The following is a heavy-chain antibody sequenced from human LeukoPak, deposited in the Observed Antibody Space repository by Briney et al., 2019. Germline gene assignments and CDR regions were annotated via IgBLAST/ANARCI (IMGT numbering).Heavy chain of an antibody. V-gene: IGHV4-59*08. CDR3: ARHPPGYYYDSSGSNWFDP. CDR1: GGSISSYY. D-gene: IGHD3-22*01. Sequence: PSETLSLTCTVSGGSISSYYWSWIRQPPGKRLEWIGYIYYSGSTNYNPSLKGRVTISVDTSKNQFSLKLSSVTAADTAVYYCARHPPGYYYDSSGSNWFDPWGQGTLVTVSS. CDR2: IYYSGST. J-gene: IGHJ5*02.